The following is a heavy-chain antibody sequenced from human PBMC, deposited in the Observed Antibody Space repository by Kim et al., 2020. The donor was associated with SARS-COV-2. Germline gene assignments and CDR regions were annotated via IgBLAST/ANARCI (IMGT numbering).Heavy chain of an antibody. CDR2: ISSSSSYI. CDR3: ARDGPQRDYYDSSGYLWAWFDP. D-gene: IGHD3-22*01. Sequence: GGSLRLSCAASGFTFSSYSMNWVRQAPGKGLEWVSSISSSSSYIYYADSVKGRFTISRDNAKNSLYLQMNSLRAEDTAVYYCARDGPQRDYYDSSGYLWAWFDPWGQGTLVTVSS. V-gene: IGHV3-21*01. CDR1: GFTFSSYS. J-gene: IGHJ5*02.